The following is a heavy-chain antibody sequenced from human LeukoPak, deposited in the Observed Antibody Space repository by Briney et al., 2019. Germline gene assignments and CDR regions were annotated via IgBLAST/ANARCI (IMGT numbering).Heavy chain of an antibody. D-gene: IGHD3-9*01. J-gene: IGHJ6*02. CDR1: GYTFTSYG. V-gene: IGHV1-69*13. CDR2: IIPIFGTA. CDR3: ATLRYFDWLSDMEPDYYYYYGMDV. Sequence: ASVNVSCKASGYTFTSYGISWVRQAPGQGLEWMGGIIPIFGTANYAQKFQGRVTITADESTSTAYMELSSLRSEDTAVYYCATLRYFDWLSDMEPDYYYYYGMDVWGQGTTVTVSS.